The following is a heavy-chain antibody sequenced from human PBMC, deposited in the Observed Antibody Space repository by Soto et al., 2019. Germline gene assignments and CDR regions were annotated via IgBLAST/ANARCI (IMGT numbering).Heavy chain of an antibody. J-gene: IGHJ4*02. CDR2: IYYSGST. V-gene: IGHV4-59*01. CDR1: GGSISSYY. D-gene: IGHD3-22*01. Sequence: SETLSLTSTVSGGSISSYYCSWIRQPPGKGLEWIGYIYYSGSTNYNPSLKSRVTVSVDTSKNQFSLKLSSVTAADTAVYYCARDFLKDSSQHVWGQGPLVIVSS. CDR3: ARDFLKDSSQHV.